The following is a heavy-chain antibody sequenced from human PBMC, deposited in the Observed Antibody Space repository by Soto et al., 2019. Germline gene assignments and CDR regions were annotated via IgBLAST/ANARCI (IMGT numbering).Heavy chain of an antibody. CDR2: ISGSGGST. Sequence: GGSLRLSCAASGFTFSSYAMSWVRQAPGKGLEWVSAISGSGGSTYYADSVKGRFAISRDNSKNALYLQMNSLRAEDTAVYYCAKSYSSGWYGYFDYWGRGTLVTVSS. V-gene: IGHV3-23*01. J-gene: IGHJ4*01. CDR1: GFTFSSYA. D-gene: IGHD6-19*01. CDR3: AKSYSSGWYGYFDY.